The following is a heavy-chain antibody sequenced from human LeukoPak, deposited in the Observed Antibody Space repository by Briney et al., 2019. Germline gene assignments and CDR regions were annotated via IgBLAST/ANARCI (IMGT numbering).Heavy chain of an antibody. V-gene: IGHV1-18*01. D-gene: IGHD2-2*01. CDR3: ARDVGCSSTSCTKTNWFDP. CDR1: GYTFTSYG. J-gene: IGHJ5*02. Sequence: ASVKVSCKASGYTFTSYGISWVRQAPGQGLEWRGWISAYNGNTNYAQKLQGRDTMTTDTSTSTASMELRSLRSDDTAVYYCARDVGCSSTSCTKTNWFDPWGQGTLVTVSS. CDR2: ISAYNGNT.